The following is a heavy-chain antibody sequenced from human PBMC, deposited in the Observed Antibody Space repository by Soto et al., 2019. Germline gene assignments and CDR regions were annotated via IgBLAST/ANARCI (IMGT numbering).Heavy chain of an antibody. V-gene: IGHV1-69*01. CDR2: IIPVFGTA. CDR1: GGTFSSYA. CDR3: ARGGGYNRMGYFDL. Sequence: GXSVKVSCKASGGTFSSYAISWVRQAPGQGLEWMGGIIPVFGTANYAQKFQGRVTITADESTSTAYMELSSLRSEDTAVYYCARGGGYNRMGYFDLWGRGTLVTVSS. J-gene: IGHJ2*01. D-gene: IGHD5-12*01.